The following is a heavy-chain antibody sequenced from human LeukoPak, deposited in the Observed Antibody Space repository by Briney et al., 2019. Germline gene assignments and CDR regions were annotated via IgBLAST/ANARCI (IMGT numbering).Heavy chain of an antibody. CDR2: ISGSGGST. CDR3: ANYYYDTGGYPSAFDI. CDR1: GFTFSSYA. J-gene: IGHJ3*02. D-gene: IGHD3-22*01. Sequence: GGSLRLSCAASGFTFSSYAMSWVRQAPGKGLDWVSAISGSGGSTYYADSVKGRFTISRDNSKNTLYLQMHSLRAEDTAVYYCANYYYDTGGYPSAFDIWGQGTMVTVSS. V-gene: IGHV3-23*01.